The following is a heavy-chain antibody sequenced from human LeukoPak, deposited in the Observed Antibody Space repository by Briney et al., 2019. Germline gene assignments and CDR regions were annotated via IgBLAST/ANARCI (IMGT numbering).Heavy chain of an antibody. CDR2: IIPLFGTA. V-gene: IGHV1-69*13. Sequence: SVKVSCKASGGTFSSYAISWVRQAPGQGLEWMGGIIPLFGTANYAQKFQGRVTITADESTSTAYMELSSLRSEDTAVYYCARSRGRYCSGGSCYSDFDYWGQGTLVTVSS. J-gene: IGHJ4*02. CDR3: ARSRGRYCSGGSCYSDFDY. D-gene: IGHD2-15*01. CDR1: GGTFSSYA.